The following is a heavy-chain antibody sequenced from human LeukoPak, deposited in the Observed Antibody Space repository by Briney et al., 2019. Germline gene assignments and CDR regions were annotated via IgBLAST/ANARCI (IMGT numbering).Heavy chain of an antibody. CDR2: ISHSGIT. Sequence: SETLSLTCGVQGESFSGYYWSWIRQPPGKGLEWIGEISHSGITNYSPSLQSRVTISVDTSKNQFSLKLTSVTAADTAVYYCARDQYCGGDCYSGGDTGAFDIWGQGTMVTVSS. J-gene: IGHJ3*02. V-gene: IGHV4-34*01. CDR1: GESFSGYY. D-gene: IGHD2-21*02. CDR3: ARDQYCGGDCYSGGDTGAFDI.